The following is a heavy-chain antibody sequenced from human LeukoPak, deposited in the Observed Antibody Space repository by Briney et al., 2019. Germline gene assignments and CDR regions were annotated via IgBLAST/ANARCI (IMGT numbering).Heavy chain of an antibody. CDR2: VDNTGST. CDR1: GGSITTHY. V-gene: IGHV4-4*07. Sequence: SETLSLTCTVSGGSITTHYWSWIRQPAGRGVEWIGRVDNTGSTKYNPSLESRVTMSVDTSSNRFSLNLRSVTAADTAVYYCARDLLGDYGTFDIWGQGTMVTVSS. CDR3: ARDLLGDYGTFDI. D-gene: IGHD4-17*01. J-gene: IGHJ3*02.